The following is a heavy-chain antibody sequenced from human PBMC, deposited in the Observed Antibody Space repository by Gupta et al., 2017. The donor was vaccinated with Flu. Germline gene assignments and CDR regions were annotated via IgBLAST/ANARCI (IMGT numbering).Heavy chain of an antibody. Sequence: QLQLQESGPGLVKPSETLSLNCTVSGDSISPIGYYWGWVRQPPGKGLQWIGSIFHSAITYYNPSLKGRVTISVDTSKNQFSLKVTSVTAADTAMYYCARRGHSYGEFDYWGQGTLVTVSS. V-gene: IGHV4-39*01. CDR2: IFHSAIT. CDR3: ARRGHSYGEFDY. CDR1: GDSISPIGYY. D-gene: IGHD5-18*01. J-gene: IGHJ4*02.